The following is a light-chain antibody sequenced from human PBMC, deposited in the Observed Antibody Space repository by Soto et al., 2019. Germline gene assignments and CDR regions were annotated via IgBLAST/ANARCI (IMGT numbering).Light chain of an antibody. J-gene: IGLJ1*01. CDR3: SSYTSSSTYF. CDR2: DVS. V-gene: IGLV2-14*01. CDR1: SSDVGGYNY. Sequence: QSVLTQPASVSGSPGQSITISCTGTSSDVGGYNYVSWYQQHPGKAPKLTIYDVSNRPSGVSNRFSGSKSGNTASLTISGLQAEDEADYYCSSYTSSSTYFFGTGTKVTV.